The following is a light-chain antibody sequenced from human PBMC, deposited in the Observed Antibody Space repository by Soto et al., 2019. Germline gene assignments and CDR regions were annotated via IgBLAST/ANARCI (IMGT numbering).Light chain of an antibody. V-gene: IGKV1-9*01. J-gene: IGKJ4*01. CDR2: GAS. Sequence: IQLTQSPPSLSASVGDRVTITCRASQDINIFLAWYQQKPGKAPKLLMYGASTLRSGVPSRFSGSGSGTDFTLTISSLQPEDFATYYCQHLSSYPRFGGGTKVEIK. CDR3: QHLSSYPR. CDR1: QDINIF.